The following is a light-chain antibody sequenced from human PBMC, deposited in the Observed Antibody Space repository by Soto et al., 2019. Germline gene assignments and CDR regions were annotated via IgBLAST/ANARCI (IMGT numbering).Light chain of an antibody. J-gene: IGKJ1*01. CDR3: QQYNSYPWT. CDR1: QSISSW. V-gene: IGKV1-5*01. CDR2: DAS. Sequence: DIQMTQSPSTLSASVGGRVTITCRASQSISSWLAWYQQKPGKVPKLLIYDASSLESGVPSRFSGSGSGTDFTLTISSLQPDDFATYYCQQYNSYPWTFGQGTKVEIK.